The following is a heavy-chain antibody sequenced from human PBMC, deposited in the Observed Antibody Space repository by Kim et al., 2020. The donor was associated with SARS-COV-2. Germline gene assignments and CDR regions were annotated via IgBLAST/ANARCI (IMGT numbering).Heavy chain of an antibody. CDR3: PREMCYWDCIAFGL. Sequence: GGSLRLSCAASGFTFTDYSMSWVRQAPGKGLEWVSSIDGSSSSTYYADSVKGRFSISRDDSKNSLYLQMSGLRAEDTAAYYCPREMCYWDCIAFGLWG. CDR1: GFTFTDYS. V-gene: IGHV3-11*05. J-gene: IGHJ3*01. D-gene: IGHD2-15*01. CDR2: IDGSSSST.